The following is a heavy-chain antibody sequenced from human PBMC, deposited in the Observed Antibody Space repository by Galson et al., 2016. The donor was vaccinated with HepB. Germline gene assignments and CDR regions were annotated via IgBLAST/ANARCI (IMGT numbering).Heavy chain of an antibody. CDR3: ARVTENYYDAS. D-gene: IGHD3-22*01. CDR1: GYTFTDYY. J-gene: IGHJ4*02. V-gene: IGHV1-2*02. Sequence: SVKVSCKVSGYTFTDYYMHWVRQAPGQGLEWMGWINPNSGGTDYAQKFQGRVTMTRDTSISTAYMELSRLRSDDTAVYYCARVTENYYDASWGQGTLITVSS. CDR2: INPNSGGT.